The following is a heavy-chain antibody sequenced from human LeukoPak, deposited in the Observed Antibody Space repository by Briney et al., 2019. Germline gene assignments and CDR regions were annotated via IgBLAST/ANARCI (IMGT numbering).Heavy chain of an antibody. D-gene: IGHD3-16*01. CDR1: GYTLTELS. J-gene: IGHJ4*02. V-gene: IGHV1-24*01. Sequence: AASVKVSCKVSGYTLTELSMHWVRQAPGKGLEWMGGFDPEDGETIYAQKFQGRVTMTEDTSTDTAYMELSSLRSEDTAVYYCATDGIMITFGGVPFNYWGQGTLVTASS. CDR3: ATDGIMITFGGVPFNY. CDR2: FDPEDGET.